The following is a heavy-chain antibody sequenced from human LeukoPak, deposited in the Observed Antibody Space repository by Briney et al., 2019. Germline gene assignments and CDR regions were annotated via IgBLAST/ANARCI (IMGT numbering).Heavy chain of an antibody. V-gene: IGHV4-39*07. D-gene: IGHD6-13*01. Sequence: SETLSLTCTVSGGSISSSSYYWGWIRQPPGKGLEWIGSIYYSGSTYYNPSLKSRVTISVDTSKNQFSLKLSSVTAADPAVYYCARGEAAAGPVDYWGQGTLVTVSS. J-gene: IGHJ4*02. CDR2: IYYSGST. CDR1: GGSISSSSYY. CDR3: ARGEAAAGPVDY.